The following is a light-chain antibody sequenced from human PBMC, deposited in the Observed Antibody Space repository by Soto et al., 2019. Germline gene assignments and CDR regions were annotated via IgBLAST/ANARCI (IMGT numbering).Light chain of an antibody. Sequence: EVVLTQSPGTLSLSPGQRATLSCRASQSVSSTCLAWYQQKPGQAPRLLIYGASSRATGIPDRFGGSGSGTDFTLTISRLEPEDFVVYYCQQCSRSPWTFGQGTKVEIK. V-gene: IGKV3-20*01. J-gene: IGKJ1*01. CDR3: QQCSRSPWT. CDR2: GAS. CDR1: QSVSSTC.